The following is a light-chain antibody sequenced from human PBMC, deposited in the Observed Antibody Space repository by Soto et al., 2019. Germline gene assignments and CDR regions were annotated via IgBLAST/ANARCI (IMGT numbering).Light chain of an antibody. J-gene: IGKJ3*01. V-gene: IGKV2-28*01. CDR3: MQGVETPFT. CDR2: LGS. Sequence: DLVMTQSPLSLPVTPGEAASISCRSSESLLFTNGYNYLVWYVQKPGQSPQLLIYLGSHRAPGVPDRFSGSGSGTDFTLKISRVEAEDVGFYYCMQGVETPFTFGPGTKVDIK. CDR1: ESLLFTNGYNY.